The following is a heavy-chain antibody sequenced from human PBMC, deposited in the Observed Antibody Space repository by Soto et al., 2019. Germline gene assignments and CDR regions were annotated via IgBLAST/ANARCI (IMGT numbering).Heavy chain of an antibody. D-gene: IGHD1-26*01. Sequence: EVQLVESGGGLVKPGGSLRLSCAASGFTFSSYSMNWVRQAPGKGLEWVSSISSSSSYIYYADSVKGRFTISRDNAKNSLYLQMNSLRAEDTAVYYCARDNSIVGATALHLWGQGTLVTVSS. V-gene: IGHV3-21*01. J-gene: IGHJ4*02. CDR2: ISSSSSYI. CDR3: ARDNSIVGATALHL. CDR1: GFTFSSYS.